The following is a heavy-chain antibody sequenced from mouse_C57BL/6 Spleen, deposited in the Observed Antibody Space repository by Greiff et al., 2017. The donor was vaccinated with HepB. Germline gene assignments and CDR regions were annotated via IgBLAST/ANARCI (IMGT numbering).Heavy chain of an antibody. CDR2: IDPNSGGT. J-gene: IGHJ2*01. Sequence: QVQLKQPGAELVKPGASVKLSCKASGYTFTSYWMHWVKQRPGRGLEWIGRIDPNSGGTKYNEKFKSKATLTVDKPSSTAYMQLSSLTSEDSAVYYCAREGYRVVAPGYWGQGTTLTVSS. CDR1: GYTFTSYW. D-gene: IGHD1-1*01. V-gene: IGHV1-72*01. CDR3: AREGYRVVAPGY.